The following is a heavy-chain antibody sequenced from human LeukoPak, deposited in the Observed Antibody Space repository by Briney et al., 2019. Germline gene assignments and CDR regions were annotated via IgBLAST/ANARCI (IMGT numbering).Heavy chain of an antibody. D-gene: IGHD3-10*01. CDR1: GFTFSSYA. Sequence: GGSLRLSCSTSGFTFSSYAMHWVRQAPGKGLEYVSGISSNGGSTYYADSVKGRFTISRDNSKNTLYLQMSSLRAEDTAVYYCVRDYYGSGSLEYNWFDPWGQGTLVTVSS. J-gene: IGHJ5*02. CDR2: ISSNGGST. V-gene: IGHV3-64D*06. CDR3: VRDYYGSGSLEYNWFDP.